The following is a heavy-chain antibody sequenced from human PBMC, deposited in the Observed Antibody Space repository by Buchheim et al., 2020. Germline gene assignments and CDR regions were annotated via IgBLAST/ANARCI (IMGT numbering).Heavy chain of an antibody. CDR1: GGTFSSYT. CDR3: ARVPLGAGQQLSNWFDP. D-gene: IGHD6-13*01. CDR2: IIPILGIA. J-gene: IGHJ5*02. V-gene: IGHV1-69*02. Sequence: QVQLVQSGAEVKKPGSSVKVSCKASGGTFSSYTISWVRQAPGQGLEWMGRIIPILGIANYAQKFQGRVTITTDQSTSTTYMELSSLRSEDTAVYYCARVPLGAGQQLSNWFDPWGQGTL.